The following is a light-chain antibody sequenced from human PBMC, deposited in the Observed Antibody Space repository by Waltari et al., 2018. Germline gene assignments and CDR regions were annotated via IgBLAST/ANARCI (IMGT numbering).Light chain of an antibody. CDR2: YDD. V-gene: IGLV1-36*01. CDR1: SSNIGNHP. CDR3: AAWDDGLNGVI. J-gene: IGLJ2*01. Sequence: QSVLTQPPSVSAAPGQRVTISCSGSSSNIGNHPVNWYQQLPGKAPKLLIYYDDLFPSGVSARFSGSKSGTSASLAISGLQSEDEADYYCAAWDDGLNGVIFGGGTHLTVL.